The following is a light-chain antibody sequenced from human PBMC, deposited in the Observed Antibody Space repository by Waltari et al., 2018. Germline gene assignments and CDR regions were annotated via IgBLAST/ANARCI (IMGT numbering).Light chain of an antibody. CDR1: QSVSNY. CDR2: DVS. V-gene: IGKV3-11*01. Sequence: EIVLTQSPANLSLSPGERATLSCRASQSVSNYLAWYQQKPGQTPRLLIYDVSNRATGIPARFSGSGSGTDFTLTISSLEPEDFAVYYCQQRRIRGTFGQRTKVEIK. CDR3: QQRRIRGT. J-gene: IGKJ1*01.